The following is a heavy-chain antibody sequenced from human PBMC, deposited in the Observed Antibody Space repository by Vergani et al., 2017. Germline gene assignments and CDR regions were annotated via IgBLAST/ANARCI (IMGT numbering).Heavy chain of an antibody. J-gene: IGHJ3*02. V-gene: IGHV4-39*01. CDR2: IYYSGST. CDR3: ARHIPKYYDSSGYKDAFDI. Sequence: QLQLQESGPGLVKPSETLSLTCTVSGGSISSSSYYWGWIRQPPGKGLEWIGSIYYSGSTYYNPSLKSRVTISVDTSKNQFSLKLSSVTAADTALYYCARHIPKYYDSSGYKDAFDIWGQGTMVTVSS. D-gene: IGHD3-22*01. CDR1: GGSISSSSYY.